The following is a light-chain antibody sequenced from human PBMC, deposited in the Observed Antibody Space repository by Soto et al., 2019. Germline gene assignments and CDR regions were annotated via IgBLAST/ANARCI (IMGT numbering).Light chain of an antibody. CDR1: QSIDSF. Sequence: DIQLTQSPSSLSASVGDRVTITCRASQSIDSFLSWYQQKPGIAPKVLIYAPSSLQSGAPSRFSGSGSVTDFTLIINSLQPEDFATYFCQQTYNAPFTFGQGTKLDI. CDR2: APS. CDR3: QQTYNAPFT. J-gene: IGKJ2*01. V-gene: IGKV1-39*01.